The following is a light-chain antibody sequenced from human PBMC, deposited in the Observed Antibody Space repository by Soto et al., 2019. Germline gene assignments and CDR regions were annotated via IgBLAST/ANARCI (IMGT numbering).Light chain of an antibody. CDR3: QQYNSYSWT. CDR2: KAS. CDR1: QSISSW. J-gene: IGKJ1*01. V-gene: IGKV1-5*03. Sequence: DIKMTQSPSTLSASVVDRVTITCRASQSISSWLAWYQQKPGKAPKLLIYKASTLESGVPSRFSGCGSGTEFTLTISSLQPDDFATYYCQQYNSYSWTFGQGTKVEIK.